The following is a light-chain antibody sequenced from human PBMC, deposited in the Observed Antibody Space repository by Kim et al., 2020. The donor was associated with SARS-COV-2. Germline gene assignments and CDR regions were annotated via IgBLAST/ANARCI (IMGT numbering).Light chain of an antibody. CDR3: QQEAT. CDR1: QSISSW. J-gene: IGKJ3*01. CDR2: DAS. Sequence: STLSASVGDRVTITCRASQSISSWLAWYQQKPGKAPKLLIYDASSLESGVPSRFSGSGSGTEFTLTISSLQPDDFATYYCQQEATFGPGTKVDIK. V-gene: IGKV1-5*01.